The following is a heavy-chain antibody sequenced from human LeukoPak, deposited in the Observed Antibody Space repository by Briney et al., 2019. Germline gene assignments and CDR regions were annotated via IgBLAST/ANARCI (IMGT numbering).Heavy chain of an antibody. V-gene: IGHV3-23*01. CDR2: ISGSGGST. D-gene: IGHD3-22*01. Sequence: PGGSLRLSCAASGFTFSSYAMGWVRQAPGKGLEWVSAISGSGGSTYYADSVKGRFTISRDNSKNTLYLQMNSLRAEDTAVYYCAKGEAYYDSSGYFDYWGQGTLVTVSS. CDR3: AKGEAYYDSSGYFDY. CDR1: GFTFSSYA. J-gene: IGHJ4*02.